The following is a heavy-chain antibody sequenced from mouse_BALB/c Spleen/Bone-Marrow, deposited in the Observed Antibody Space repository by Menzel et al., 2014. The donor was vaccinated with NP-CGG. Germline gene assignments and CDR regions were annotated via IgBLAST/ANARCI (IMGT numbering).Heavy chain of an antibody. J-gene: IGHJ3*01. Sequence: EVQLVESGGGLVQPGGSPKLSCAASGFDFSRYWMSWVRQAPGKGLEWIGEINPDSSTINYTPSLKDKFIISRDNAKNTLYLQMYKVRSEDTALYYCARSTARATWFAYWGQGTLVTVSA. CDR3: ARSTARATWFAY. D-gene: IGHD3-2*01. CDR2: INPDSSTI. V-gene: IGHV4-1*02. CDR1: GFDFSRYW.